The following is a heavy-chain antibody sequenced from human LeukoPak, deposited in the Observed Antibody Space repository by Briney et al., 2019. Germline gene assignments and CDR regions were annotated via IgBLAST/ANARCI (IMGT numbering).Heavy chain of an antibody. CDR3: ARVSEPGYDFWSGYYDSCYYYYMDV. V-gene: IGHV3-7*01. D-gene: IGHD3-3*01. CDR1: GFTFSSYW. J-gene: IGHJ6*03. Sequence: GGSLRLSCAASGFTFSSYWMSWVRQAPGKGLEWVANIKQDGSEKYYVDSVKGRFTISRDNAKNSLYMQMNSLRAEDTAVYYCARVSEPGYDFWSGYYDSCYYYYMDVWGKGTTVTVSS. CDR2: IKQDGSEK.